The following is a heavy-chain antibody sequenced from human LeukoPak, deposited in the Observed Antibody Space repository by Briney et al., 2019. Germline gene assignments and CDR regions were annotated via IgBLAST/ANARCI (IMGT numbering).Heavy chain of an antibody. V-gene: IGHV3-30*02. D-gene: IGHD3-10*01. J-gene: IGHJ4*02. CDR1: GFTFRSYA. CDR2: IRYDGSNK. Sequence: GGSLRLSCAASGFTFRSYAMHWVRQAPGKGLEWVAFIRYDGSNKYYADSVKGRFTISRDNSKNTLYLQMNSLRAEDTAVYYCAKVTTMVRGPIGYWGQGTLVTVSS. CDR3: AKVTTMVRGPIGY.